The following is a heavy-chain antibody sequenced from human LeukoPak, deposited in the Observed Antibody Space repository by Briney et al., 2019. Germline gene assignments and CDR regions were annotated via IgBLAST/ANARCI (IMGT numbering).Heavy chain of an antibody. J-gene: IGHJ4*02. D-gene: IGHD3-22*01. CDR2: INSDGSST. Sequence: PGGSLRLSCAASGFTFSSYWMHWVRQAPGKGLVWVSRINSDGSSTSYADSVKGRFTITRDNAKNTLYLQMNSLRAEDTAVYYCARGSYYDSSGYSDFDYWGQGTLVTVSS. V-gene: IGHV3-74*01. CDR3: ARGSYYDSSGYSDFDY. CDR1: GFTFSSYW.